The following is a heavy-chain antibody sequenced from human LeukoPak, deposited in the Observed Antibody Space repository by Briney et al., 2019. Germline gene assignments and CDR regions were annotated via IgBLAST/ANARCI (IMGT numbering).Heavy chain of an antibody. V-gene: IGHV4-61*08. CDR1: GGSVSIGGYY. CDR2: IYYSGST. CDR3: ARDGSARQRFYPYYYYGMDV. D-gene: IGHD1-26*01. J-gene: IGHJ6*04. Sequence: PSETLSLTCTVSGGSVSIGGYYWSWIRQPPGKGLEWIEYIYYSGSTNYNPSLKSRVTISVDTSKNQFSLKLSSVTAADTAVYYCARDGSARQRFYPYYYYGMDVWGKGTTVTVSS.